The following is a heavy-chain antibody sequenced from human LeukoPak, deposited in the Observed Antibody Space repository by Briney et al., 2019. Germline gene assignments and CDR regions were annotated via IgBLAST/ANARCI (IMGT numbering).Heavy chain of an antibody. V-gene: IGHV1-18*01. Sequence: ASVKVSCKASGYTFTSYGISWVRQAPGHGLEWMGWISAYNGNTNYAQKFQGRVTITADKSTSTAYMELSSLRSEDTAVYYCARTRSSSSSWYGQFDYWGQGTLVTVSS. D-gene: IGHD6-13*01. CDR2: ISAYNGNT. J-gene: IGHJ4*02. CDR3: ARTRSSSSSWYGQFDY. CDR1: GYTFTSYG.